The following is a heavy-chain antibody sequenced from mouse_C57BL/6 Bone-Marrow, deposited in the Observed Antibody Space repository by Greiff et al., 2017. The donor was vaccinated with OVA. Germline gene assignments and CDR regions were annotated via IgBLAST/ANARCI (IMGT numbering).Heavy chain of an antibody. D-gene: IGHD2-4*01. J-gene: IGHJ1*03. CDR3: ARYANEDYERYGYFDV. CDR1: GYSITSDY. V-gene: IGHV3-8*01. Sequence: EVHLVESGPGLAKPSQTLSLTCSVTGYSITSDYWNWIRKFPGHKLEYMGYISYSGSTYYTPSLKSRISITRDTSKNQYYLQLNSVTTEDTATYYCARYANEDYERYGYFDVWGKGTTVTVSS. CDR2: ISYSGST.